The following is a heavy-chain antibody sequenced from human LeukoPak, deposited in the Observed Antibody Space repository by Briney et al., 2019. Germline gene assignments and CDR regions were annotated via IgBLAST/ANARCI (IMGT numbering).Heavy chain of an antibody. D-gene: IGHD2-2*01. Sequence: SVKVSSKASGGTFSSYTISWVRQAPGQGLKWMGRNIPILGIANYAKKFQGRVTITADKSTSTAYMELSSLRSEDTAVYYCARDGVVRPPDCSSTSCPYNYYYYGMDVWGQGTTVTVSS. V-gene: IGHV1-69*02. CDR1: GGTFSSYT. J-gene: IGHJ6*02. CDR2: NIPILGIA. CDR3: ARDGVVRPPDCSSTSCPYNYYYYGMDV.